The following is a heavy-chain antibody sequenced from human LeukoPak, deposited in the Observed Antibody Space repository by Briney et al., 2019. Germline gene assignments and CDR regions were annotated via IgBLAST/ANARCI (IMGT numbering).Heavy chain of an antibody. CDR2: IGGSGGST. J-gene: IGHJ4*02. CDR1: GFTFSSYA. CDR3: AKKKRELRGFDY. V-gene: IGHV3-23*01. Sequence: GGSLRLSCAASGFTFSSYAMSWVRQAPGKGLEWVSVIGGSGGSTYYADSVKGRFTISRDNSKNTLYLQMSSLRAEDTAVYYCAKKKRELRGFDYWGQGTLVTVSS. D-gene: IGHD1-7*01.